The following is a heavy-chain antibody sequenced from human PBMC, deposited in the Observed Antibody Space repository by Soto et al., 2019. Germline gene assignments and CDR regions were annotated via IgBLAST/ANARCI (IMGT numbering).Heavy chain of an antibody. D-gene: IGHD2-21*02. CDR3: ARVNVVVTAISY. V-gene: IGHV4-4*02. Sequence: SETLSLTCAVSGGSISSSNWWSWVRQPPGKGLEWIGEIYHSGSTNYNPSLKSRVTISVGKSKNQFSLKLSSVTAADTAVYYCARVNVVVTAISYWGQGTLVTVSS. CDR1: GGSISSSNW. CDR2: IYHSGST. J-gene: IGHJ4*02.